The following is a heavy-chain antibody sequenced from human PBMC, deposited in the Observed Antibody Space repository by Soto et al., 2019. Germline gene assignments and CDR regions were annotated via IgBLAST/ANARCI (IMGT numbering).Heavy chain of an antibody. CDR2: ITYSGTA. D-gene: IGHD3-10*01. V-gene: IGHV4-30-4*01. CDR3: ARDPHYYYNNRDYVEY. Sequence: SETLSLTCTVSGGSINNAEDNWTWIRQPPGKGLEYIGYITYSGTAYYSPSLKSRVIISVDTSKNQFSLDLTSVTAADTAVYFCARDPHYYYNNRDYVEYWGRGILVTVSS. CDR1: GGSINNAEDN. J-gene: IGHJ4*02.